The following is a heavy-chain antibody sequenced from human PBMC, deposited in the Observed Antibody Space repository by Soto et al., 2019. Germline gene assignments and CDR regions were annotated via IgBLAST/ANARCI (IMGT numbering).Heavy chain of an antibody. D-gene: IGHD2-8*01. Sequence: EVQLVESGGDLVQPGGSLRLSCVASGFTFSPYWMSWVRQAPGRGLQWVATINNDGSEKYYADSVKGRFTSSRNNARDSLYLQLTSLRAEDTAIYYCARGSNQDYWGQGTLVAVSS. J-gene: IGHJ4*02. CDR2: INNDGSEK. CDR1: GFTFSPYW. CDR3: ARGSNQDY. V-gene: IGHV3-7*03.